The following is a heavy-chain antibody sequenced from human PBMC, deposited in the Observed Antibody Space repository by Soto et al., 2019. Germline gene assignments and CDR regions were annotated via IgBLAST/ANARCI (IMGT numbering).Heavy chain of an antibody. V-gene: IGHV4-31*03. J-gene: IGHJ6*02. CDR3: ARDLRRDGYNYRRHYYYYGMDV. Sequence: SETLSLTCTVSGGSISSGGYYWSWIRQHPGKGLEWIGYIYYSGSTYYNPSLKSRVTISVDTSKNQFSLKLSSVTAADTAVYYCARDLRRDGYNYRRHYYYYGMDVWGQGTTVTVSS. D-gene: IGHD5-12*01. CDR2: IYYSGST. CDR1: GGSISSGGYY.